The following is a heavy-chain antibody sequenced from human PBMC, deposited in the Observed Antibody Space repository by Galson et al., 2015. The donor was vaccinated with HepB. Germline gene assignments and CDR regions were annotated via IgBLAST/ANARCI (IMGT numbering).Heavy chain of an antibody. D-gene: IGHD5-18*01. V-gene: IGHV1-46*01. CDR1: GYTFTSYY. Sequence: SVKVSCKASGYTFTSYYMRWVRQAPGQGLEWMGIINPSGGSTSYAQKFQGRVTMTRDTSTSTVYMELSSLRSEDTAVYYCALLAMAFDFDYWGQGTLVTVSS. CDR3: ALLAMAFDFDY. CDR2: INPSGGST. J-gene: IGHJ4*02.